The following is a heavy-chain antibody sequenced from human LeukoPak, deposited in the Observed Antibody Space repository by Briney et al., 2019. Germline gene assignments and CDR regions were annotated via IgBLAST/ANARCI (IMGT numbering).Heavy chain of an antibody. CDR1: GYSISRGYN. CDR3: ARINFNPDC. CDR2: VHHSGAT. J-gene: IGHJ4*02. D-gene: IGHD1-14*01. V-gene: IGHV4-38-2*02. Sequence: ADPLTLTCNVSGYSISRGYNWAWVRHPPGKGLEWIGSVHHSGATYYNPSLNRRLTSRLTISADTSKNQFSLKMDSVTAADTAVYYCARINFNPDCWGQGTLVSVSS.